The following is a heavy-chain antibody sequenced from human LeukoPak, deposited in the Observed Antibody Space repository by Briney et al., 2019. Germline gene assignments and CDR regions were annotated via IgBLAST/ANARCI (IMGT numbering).Heavy chain of an antibody. D-gene: IGHD1-1*01. V-gene: IGHV1-69*04. CDR1: GGTFSSYA. CDR2: IIPILGIA. J-gene: IGHJ5*02. CDR3: ARAYNWNDGNWFDP. Sequence: EASVKVSCKASGGTFSSYAISWVRQAPGQGLEWMGRIIPILGIANYAQKFQSRVTITADKSTSTAYMELSSLRSEDTAVYYCARAYNWNDGNWFDPWGQGTLVTVSS.